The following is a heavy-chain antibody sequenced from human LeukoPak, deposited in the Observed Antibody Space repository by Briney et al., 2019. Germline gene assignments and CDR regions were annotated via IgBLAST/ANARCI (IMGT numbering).Heavy chain of an antibody. Sequence: GGPLRLSCAASRFTFSSYSMNWVRQAPGTGLEWVSYISSSSSTIYYADSVKGRFTISRDNAKNSLYLQMNSLRAEDTAVYYCARDDYVPVWGQGTLVTVSS. J-gene: IGHJ4*02. CDR3: ARDDYVPV. CDR2: ISSSSSTI. D-gene: IGHD3-10*02. CDR1: RFTFSSYS. V-gene: IGHV3-48*01.